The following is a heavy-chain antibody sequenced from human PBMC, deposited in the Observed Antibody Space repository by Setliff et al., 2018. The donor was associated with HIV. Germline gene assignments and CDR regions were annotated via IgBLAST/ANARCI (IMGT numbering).Heavy chain of an antibody. Sequence: LRLSCAASGFTFNSYGIHWVRQAPGKGLEWVALIWYDASKKEYSDSVKGRFTISRDNAKNSLYLQMNSLRAEDTAVYYCARDLAPDGFDYWGQGTLVTVSS. V-gene: IGHV3-33*01. CDR3: ARDLAPDGFDY. D-gene: IGHD2-2*01. J-gene: IGHJ4*02. CDR2: IWYDASKK. CDR1: GFTFNSYG.